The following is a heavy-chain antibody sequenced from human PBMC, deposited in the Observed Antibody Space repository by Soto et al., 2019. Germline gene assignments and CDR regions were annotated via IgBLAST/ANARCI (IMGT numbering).Heavy chain of an antibody. J-gene: IGHJ4*02. V-gene: IGHV4-59*01. CDR2: IYYSGST. CDR3: ARVPKYDYGDYVFDY. Sequence: SETLSLTCTVSGGSISSYYWSWIRQPPGKGLEWIGYIYYSGSTNYNPSLKSRVTISVDTSKNQFSLKLSSVTAADTAVYYCARVPKYDYGDYVFDYWGQGTLVTVSS. D-gene: IGHD4-17*01. CDR1: GGSISSYY.